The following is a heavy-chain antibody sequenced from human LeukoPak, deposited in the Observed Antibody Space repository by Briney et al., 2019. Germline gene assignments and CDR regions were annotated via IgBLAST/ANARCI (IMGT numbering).Heavy chain of an antibody. CDR1: GYTFTDYY. D-gene: IGHD2-2*02. J-gene: IGHJ6*04. CDR3: ATPGPSRGLGYCSRTSCYNV. CDR2: VDPEDGET. Sequence: ASVKVSCKVSGYTFTDYYMHWVQQAPGKGLEWMGLVDPEDGETIYAEKFQGRVTITADTSTDTAYMELRSLRSEDTAVYYCATPGPSRGLGYCSRTSCYNVRGKGTTVTVSS. V-gene: IGHV1-69-2*01.